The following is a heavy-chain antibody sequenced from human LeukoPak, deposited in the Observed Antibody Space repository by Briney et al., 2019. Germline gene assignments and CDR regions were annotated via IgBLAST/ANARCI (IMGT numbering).Heavy chain of an antibody. CDR3: ATYYVGVGRRGY. V-gene: IGHV4-4*02. CDR2: IYHSGSP. CDR1: GGSISSNNW. J-gene: IGHJ4*02. D-gene: IGHD3-16*01. Sequence: PSETLSLTCAVSGGSISSNNWWGWVRQPPGKGLEWIGEIYHSGSPNYNPSLKSRVTISVDKSRNHFSLNLSSVTAADTAVYYCATYYVGVGRRGYWGPGTLVTVSS.